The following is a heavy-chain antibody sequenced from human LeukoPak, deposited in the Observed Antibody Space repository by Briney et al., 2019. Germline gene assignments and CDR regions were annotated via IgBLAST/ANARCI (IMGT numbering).Heavy chain of an antibody. Sequence: PGGSLRLSCAASGFTFDDYAMHWVRQAPGKGLEWVSGISWDSGSIGYADSVKGRFTISRDNAKNSLYLQMNSLRAEDTAFYYCAKDRTNNETILGVVWYGMDVWGQGTTVTVSS. CDR2: ISWDSGSI. CDR1: GFTFDDYA. J-gene: IGHJ6*02. CDR3: AKDRTNNETILGVVWYGMDV. D-gene: IGHD3-3*01. V-gene: IGHV3-9*01.